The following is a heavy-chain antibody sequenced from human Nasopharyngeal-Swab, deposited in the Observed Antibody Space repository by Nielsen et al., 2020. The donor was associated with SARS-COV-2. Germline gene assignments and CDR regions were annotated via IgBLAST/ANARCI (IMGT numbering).Heavy chain of an antibody. Sequence: GESLKISCIASGFSFSNSVMNWVRQAPGKGPEWVSLMTGSGAMIYYAASVKGRFTTSRDNSKNTLYLQMNSLRVEDSAVYYCAKDLSGNGDLDIWGQGTTVVVSS. J-gene: IGHJ3*02. CDR1: GFSFSNSV. D-gene: IGHD3-10*01. V-gene: IGHV3-23*01. CDR2: MTGSGAMI. CDR3: AKDLSGNGDLDI.